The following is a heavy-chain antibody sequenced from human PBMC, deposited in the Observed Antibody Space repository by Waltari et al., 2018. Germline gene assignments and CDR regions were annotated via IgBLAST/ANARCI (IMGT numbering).Heavy chain of an antibody. D-gene: IGHD3-3*01. J-gene: IGHJ5*02. CDR1: GASFSAYY. Sequence: QVQLQQWGAGLLKPSETLSLTCSVSGASFSAYYWGWVRHVPGKGLEWIGQIRHPGNTHYKPSFQSRVAISLDTSRSQFSLKVFSVTAADTGLYFCTRGGNYDFWSHTPFVDPWGQGTQVTVSS. V-gene: IGHV4-34*01. CDR3: TRGGNYDFWSHTPFVDP. CDR2: IRHPGNT.